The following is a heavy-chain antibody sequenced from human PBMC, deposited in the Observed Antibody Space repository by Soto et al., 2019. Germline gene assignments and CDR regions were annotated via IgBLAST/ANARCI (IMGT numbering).Heavy chain of an antibody. Sequence: TMSLTCTVSGDSMTSGDYSWSWIRQPPGKGLEWLGYIYRTGNTHYSPSLKSRVSISQDRSKNQFSLELTSVTAADTAVYYCARGDYQYSSDYWGQGTLGTVSS. D-gene: IGHD2-2*01. CDR3: ARGDYQYSSDY. CDR2: IYRTGNT. CDR1: GDSMTSGDYS. J-gene: IGHJ4*02. V-gene: IGHV4-30-2*01.